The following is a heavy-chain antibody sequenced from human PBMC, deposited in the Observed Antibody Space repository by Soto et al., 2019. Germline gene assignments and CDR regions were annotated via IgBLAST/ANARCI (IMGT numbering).Heavy chain of an antibody. Sequence: GESLKISCKGFGYSFTNNWIGWVRQMPGEGLEWMGTIYPGDSDTRYSPSFQGLVTISVDRSKNQFSLKLSSVTAADTAVYYCARDFYDSSGYYFDYWGQGTLVTVSS. D-gene: IGHD3-22*01. CDR3: ARDFYDSSGYYFDY. V-gene: IGHV5-51*01. J-gene: IGHJ4*02. CDR2: IYPGDSDT. CDR1: GYSFTNNW.